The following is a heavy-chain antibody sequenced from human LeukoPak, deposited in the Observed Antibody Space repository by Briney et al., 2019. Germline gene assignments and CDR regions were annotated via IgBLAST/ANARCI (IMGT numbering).Heavy chain of an antibody. CDR2: INHSGST. CDR3: ARHGCSGGSCYWFDP. J-gene: IGHJ5*02. Sequence: SETLSLTCVVYGGSFSGYYWSWIHQPPGNGLEWIGEINHSGSTNYNPSLKSRVTISVDTSKNQFSLKLSSVTAADTAVYYCARHGCSGGSCYWFDPWGQGTLVTVSS. V-gene: IGHV4-34*01. D-gene: IGHD2-15*01. CDR1: GGSFSGYY.